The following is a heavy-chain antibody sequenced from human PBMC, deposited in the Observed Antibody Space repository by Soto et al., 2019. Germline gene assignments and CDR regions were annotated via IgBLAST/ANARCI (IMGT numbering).Heavy chain of an antibody. CDR2: LYSSGST. CDR1: GGSISSGDYY. CDR3: ARVGGWELLPDYFDY. J-gene: IGHJ4*02. Sequence: QVQLQESGPGLVKPSQTLSLTCTVSGGSISSGDYYWSWIRQPPGKGLEWIGYLYSSGSTYYNPSLKSRITITVDTSKNKFPLKLSSVTAADTAVYYCARVGGWELLPDYFDYWGQGTLVTVSS. D-gene: IGHD1-26*01. V-gene: IGHV4-30-4*01.